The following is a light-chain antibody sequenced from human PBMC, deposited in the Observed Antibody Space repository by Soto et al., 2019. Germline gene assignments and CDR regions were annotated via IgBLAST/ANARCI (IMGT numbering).Light chain of an antibody. V-gene: IGKV3-20*01. CDR1: QSVTSNK. CDR2: DAS. Sequence: EIVLTQSPGNLSLSPGERATLSCRASQSVTSNKLAWYQQKPGQAPRLLIYDASGRTTGSPDRFSGSGSGADFTLTISRLEPEDLAVYYCQQYGSSPITFGQGTRLEIK. CDR3: QQYGSSPIT. J-gene: IGKJ5*01.